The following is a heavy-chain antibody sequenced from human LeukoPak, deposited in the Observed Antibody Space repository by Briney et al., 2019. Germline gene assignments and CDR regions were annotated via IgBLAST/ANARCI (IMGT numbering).Heavy chain of an antibody. D-gene: IGHD3-22*01. V-gene: IGHV3-9*01. Sequence: PGGSLRLSCAASGFTFDDYAMHWVRQAPGKGLEWVSGISWNSGSIGYADSVKGRFTISRDNAKNSLYLQMNSLRAEDTALYYCAKDKGFNYHDSSGYYPNFDYWGQGTLVTVSS. CDR3: AKDKGFNYHDSSGYYPNFDY. J-gene: IGHJ4*02. CDR2: ISWNSGSI. CDR1: GFTFDDYA.